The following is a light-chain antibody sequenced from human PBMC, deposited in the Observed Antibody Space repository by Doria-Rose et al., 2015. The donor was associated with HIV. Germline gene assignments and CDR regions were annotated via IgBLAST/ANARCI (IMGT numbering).Light chain of an antibody. CDR1: QSFSSTY. CDR2: DVS. CDR3: HQYGTSWT. J-gene: IGKJ1*01. Sequence: EIVMTQSPGTLSLSPGERATLSCRASQSFSSTYLAWYQQQPGQAPSHLIYDVSTRATGIPDRFSASGSGTDFTLTINRLEPEDFALYYCHQYGTSWTFGQGTKVEI. V-gene: IGKV3-20*01.